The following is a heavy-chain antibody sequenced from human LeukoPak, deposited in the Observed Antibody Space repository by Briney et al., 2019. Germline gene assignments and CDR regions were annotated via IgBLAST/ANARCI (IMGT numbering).Heavy chain of an antibody. CDR2: ISSSSSYI. D-gene: IGHD6-13*01. CDR1: GFTFSSNS. J-gene: IGHJ4*02. Sequence: PGGSLRLSCAASGFTFSSNSMNCVRQAPGKGLEWVSSISSSSSYIYYADSVKGRFTISRDNAKNSLYLQMNSLRAEDTAVYYCARDSSWPTFDYWGQGTLVTVSS. V-gene: IGHV3-21*01. CDR3: ARDSSWPTFDY.